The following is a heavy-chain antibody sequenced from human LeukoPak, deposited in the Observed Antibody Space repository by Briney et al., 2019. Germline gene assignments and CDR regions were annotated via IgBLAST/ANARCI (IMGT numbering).Heavy chain of an antibody. CDR2: INIGGTNT. V-gene: IGHV3-11*01. CDR1: GFTFNDYY. J-gene: IGHJ5*02. Sequence: GGSLRLSCAASGFTFNDYYMSWIRQAPGKGLEWLSYINIGGTNTHYADSVKDRFTISRDNAKKSLYLEMNNLRAKDTAVYYCATDGAGFDTWGQGVLVTVSS. CDR3: ATDGAGFDT.